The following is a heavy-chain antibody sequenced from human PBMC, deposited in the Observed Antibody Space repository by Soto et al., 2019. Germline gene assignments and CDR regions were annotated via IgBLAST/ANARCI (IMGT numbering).Heavy chain of an antibody. D-gene: IGHD2-21*02. V-gene: IGHV4-4*07. CDR1: GGSISSYY. CDR2: IYTSGST. Sequence: QVQLQESGPGLVKPSETLSLTCTVSGGSISSYYWSWIRQPAGKGLEWIGRIYTSGSTNYNPSLKSRVTMSVDTAKNQFSLKLSSVTAADTAVYYCARGVTATRNNLFDPWGQGTLVTVSS. CDR3: ARGVTATRNNLFDP. J-gene: IGHJ5*02.